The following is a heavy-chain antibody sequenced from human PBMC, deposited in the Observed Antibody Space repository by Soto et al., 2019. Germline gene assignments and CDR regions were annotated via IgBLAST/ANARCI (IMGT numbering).Heavy chain of an antibody. CDR3: AREKYPPGDGYNFGY. CDR1: GGSISGNSYY. J-gene: IGHJ4*02. D-gene: IGHD6-25*01. CDR2: LYYDGNT. Sequence: QVQLQESGPGLVKPSETLSLTCTVSGGSISGNSYYWAWIRQPPGKGLEWIGSLYYDGNTHYNPSLESRVTISVDTSKNQLSLRLSSVTAADTAVYYCAREKYPPGDGYNFGYWGQGSLVTVSS. V-gene: IGHV4-39*02.